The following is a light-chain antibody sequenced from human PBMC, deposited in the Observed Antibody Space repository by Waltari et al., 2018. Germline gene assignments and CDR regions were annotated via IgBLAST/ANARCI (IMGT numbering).Light chain of an antibody. CDR3: TSYRGTNTRVI. CDR1: NGDVGGYYY. J-gene: IGLJ2*01. V-gene: IGLV2-14*03. Sequence: QSALTQPASVSGSPGQSITISCTGINGDVGGYYYVSWYQQYPAKAPKLFIYDVSNRPSGVSSRFTASKSGNTASLTISGLQTEDEAVYYCTSYRGTNTRVIFGGGTKLAVL. CDR2: DVS.